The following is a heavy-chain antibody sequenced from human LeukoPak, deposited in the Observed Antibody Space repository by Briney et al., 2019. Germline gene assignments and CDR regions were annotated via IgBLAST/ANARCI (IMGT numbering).Heavy chain of an antibody. CDR2: INPNSGGT. CDR3: AREAAGLSDY. V-gene: IGHV1-2*02. Sequence: VASVKVSCKASGYTFTGYYMHWVRQAPGQGLEWMGWINPNSGGTNYAQKFQGRVTMTTDTSTSTAYMELRSLRSDDTAVYYCAREAAGLSDYWGQGTLVTVSS. D-gene: IGHD6-13*01. CDR1: GYTFTGYY. J-gene: IGHJ4*02.